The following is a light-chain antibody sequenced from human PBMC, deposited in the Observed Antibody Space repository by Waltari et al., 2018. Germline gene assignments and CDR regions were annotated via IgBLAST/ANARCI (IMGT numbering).Light chain of an antibody. CDR3: GTWDSSLSVV. J-gene: IGLJ3*02. Sequence: QSVLTQPPSVSAAPGQKVTISCSGSSSNIGNNCVSWYQQLPGTAPKLLIYENNKRPSGIPDRFSGSKAGTSATLGITGLQTGDEADYYCGTWDSSLSVVFGGGTKLTVL. V-gene: IGLV1-51*01. CDR2: ENN. CDR1: SSNIGNNC.